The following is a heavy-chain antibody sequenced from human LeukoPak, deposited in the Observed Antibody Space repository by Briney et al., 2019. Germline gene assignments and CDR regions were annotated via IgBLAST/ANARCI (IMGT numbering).Heavy chain of an antibody. Sequence: PSETLSLTCTVSVGSISSYYWRWIRQPAGKGLEWIGRIYTSGSTNYNPSLKSRVTMSVDTSKNQFSLKLSSVTAADTAVYYCARGSVDTAMGGDVWGQGTTVTVSS. CDR3: ARGSVDTAMGGDV. CDR2: IYTSGST. J-gene: IGHJ6*02. V-gene: IGHV4-4*07. CDR1: VGSISSYY. D-gene: IGHD5-18*01.